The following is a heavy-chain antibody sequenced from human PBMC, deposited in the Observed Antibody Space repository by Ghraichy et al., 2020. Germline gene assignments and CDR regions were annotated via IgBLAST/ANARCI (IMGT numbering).Heavy chain of an antibody. V-gene: IGHV3-23*01. CDR3: AKGGYCNSHSCYPQGDS. CDR2: IDGSGGSA. Sequence: GGSLRLSCAASGFTFSNYAMSWVRQAPGKGLQWVSAIDGSGGSAYYADSVKGRFTISRDNSENTLYLQMNSLRDEDTAIYYCAKGGYCNSHSCYPQGDSWGQGTLVTVSS. J-gene: IGHJ4*02. CDR1: GFTFSNYA. D-gene: IGHD2-2*03.